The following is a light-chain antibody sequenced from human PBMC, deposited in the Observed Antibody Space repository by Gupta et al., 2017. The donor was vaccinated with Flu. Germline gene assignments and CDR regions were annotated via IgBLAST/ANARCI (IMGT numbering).Light chain of an antibody. CDR1: QGVRGD. CDR2: GAS. Sequence: EIVMTQSAATLSVTPVESARLSCRASQGVRGDLAWYQQKPGQAPRLLIYGASTRAAGIPASFSGSGSGTEFTLTISSLQSEDFAFYYCQQYNNWPPYTFGQGTKLEIK. J-gene: IGKJ2*01. CDR3: QQYNNWPPYT. V-gene: IGKV3-15*01.